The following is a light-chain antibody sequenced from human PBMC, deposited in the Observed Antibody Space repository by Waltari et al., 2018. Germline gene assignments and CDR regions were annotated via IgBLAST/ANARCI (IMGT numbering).Light chain of an antibody. Sequence: LTQPPSASASLGASVTLTCTLSSGHSNYNVTWYQQRAGTGPRLVMRVDTGGIVGSRGDGIPDRFSVSGSGLNRYLTIRNIQEEDESDYHCGADHGSGSNFVRVFGGGTKVTVL. CDR2: VDTGGIVG. J-gene: IGLJ1*01. V-gene: IGLV9-49*03. CDR3: GADHGSGSNFVRV. CDR1: SGHSNYN.